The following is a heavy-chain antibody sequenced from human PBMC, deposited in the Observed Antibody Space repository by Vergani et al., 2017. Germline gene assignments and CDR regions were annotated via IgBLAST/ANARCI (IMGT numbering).Heavy chain of an antibody. CDR1: GFTFSACP. Sequence: EVQLLQSGGGVIQPGGSVRLSCAASGFTFSACPMTWVRQVPGKGLEWVSGISGSGGNTYYANSVKGRFTISRDNSKNTLYLQMNSLRADDTAVYYCAKGVYCSSTSCYEGRGYYYGMGVWGQ. CDR3: AKGVYCSSTSCYEGRGYYYGMGV. V-gene: IGHV3-23*01. D-gene: IGHD2-2*01. J-gene: IGHJ6*02. CDR2: ISGSGGNT.